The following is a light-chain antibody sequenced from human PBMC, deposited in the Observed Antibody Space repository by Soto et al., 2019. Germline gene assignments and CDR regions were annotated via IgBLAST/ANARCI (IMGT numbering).Light chain of an antibody. CDR1: QSIGRY. CDR3: QQSSITPWT. Sequence: DIQMTQSPSSLSVSVGDRVTITCRATQSIGRYLNWYQQRPGKVPKLLVYAASSLQSGVPSRFSGSGSGTDFTLTISSLQPGDFATYYCQQSSITPWTFGQGTKVDIK. CDR2: AAS. J-gene: IGKJ1*01. V-gene: IGKV1-39*01.